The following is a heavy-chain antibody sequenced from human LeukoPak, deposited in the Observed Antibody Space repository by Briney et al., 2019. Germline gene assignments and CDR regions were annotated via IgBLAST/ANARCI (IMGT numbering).Heavy chain of an antibody. V-gene: IGHV3-72*01. CDR2: TRNKANSYTT. D-gene: IGHD3-9*01. CDR1: GFTFSDHY. J-gene: IGHJ3*02. Sequence: GGSLRLSCAASGFTFSDHYMDWVRQAPGKGLEWVGRTRNKANSYTTEYAASVKGRFTISRDDSKNSLYLQMNSLKTEDTAVYYCARVSNYDILTGTDGIDIWGQGQWSPSLQ. CDR3: ARVSNYDILTGTDGIDI.